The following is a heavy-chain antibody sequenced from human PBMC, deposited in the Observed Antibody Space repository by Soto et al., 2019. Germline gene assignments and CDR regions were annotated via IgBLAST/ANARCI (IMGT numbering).Heavy chain of an antibody. J-gene: IGHJ4*02. V-gene: IGHV3-30*03. Sequence: QIQLVESGGDVVQPGKSLRLSCAASGFNFGFFGMHWVRQAPGKGLEWVAFISGDGINTQYADSVRGRFTLSRDYSRKTMYLQMDGLRDEDTALYYCARGNLSFDFDSWGLGTLVTVSS. CDR1: GFNFGFFG. CDR2: ISGDGINT. CDR3: ARGNLSFDFDS. D-gene: IGHD1-26*01.